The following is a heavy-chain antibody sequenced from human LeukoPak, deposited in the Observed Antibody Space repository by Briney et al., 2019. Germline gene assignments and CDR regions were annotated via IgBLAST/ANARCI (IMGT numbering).Heavy chain of an antibody. Sequence: PGGSLRLSCAASGFTFSDYGMHWVRRAPGKGLEWVAFIRYDGNYKYYADSVKGRFTISRDTSKKMLYLQMNSLRGEDTAVYYCAKDPQRGYSYGSMDYWGQGTLVTVSS. D-gene: IGHD5-18*01. CDR1: GFTFSDYG. V-gene: IGHV3-30*02. CDR2: IRYDGNYK. CDR3: AKDPQRGYSYGSMDY. J-gene: IGHJ4*02.